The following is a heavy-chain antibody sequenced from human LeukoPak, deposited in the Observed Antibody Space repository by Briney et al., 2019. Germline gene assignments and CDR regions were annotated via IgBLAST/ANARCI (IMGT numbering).Heavy chain of an antibody. J-gene: IGHJ4*02. CDR1: GFTFGSYW. CDR3: AREANTAFDY. CDR2: INYDGTST. D-gene: IGHD2/OR15-2a*01. Sequence: GESLKISCVASGFTFGSYWMHWVRQAPGKGLVWVSRINYDGTSTTYADSVKRRFTVSRDNGKKTVSLQINSLRPDDTAVYYCAREANTAFDYWGQGTLVTISS. V-gene: IGHV3-74*01.